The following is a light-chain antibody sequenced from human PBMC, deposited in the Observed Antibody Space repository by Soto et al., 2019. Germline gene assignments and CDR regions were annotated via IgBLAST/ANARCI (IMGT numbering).Light chain of an antibody. Sequence: DIQMTQFPSSLSASVGDRVTITCRASQGIRKDLAWYQQKPGKAPKRLIYAASSWQSGVPSRFSGRGSGTDFTLASSSLPPEDFATFYCLQHSTSPLTFGQGTKVEIK. V-gene: IGKV1-17*01. CDR3: LQHSTSPLT. CDR1: QGIRKD. J-gene: IGKJ1*01. CDR2: AAS.